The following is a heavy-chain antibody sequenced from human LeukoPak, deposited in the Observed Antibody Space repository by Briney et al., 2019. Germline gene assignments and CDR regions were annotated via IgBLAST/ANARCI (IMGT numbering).Heavy chain of an antibody. CDR1: GFAVSSNY. CDR3: ARTGVWGSYRYFDY. V-gene: IGHV3-66*01. J-gene: IGHJ4*02. Sequence: GGSLRLSCAASGFAVSSNYMTWVRQAPGKGLEWVSLIYSGGNTYYAESVKGRFTISRDNSKNMLYLQINSLRAEDTALYYCARTGVWGSYRYFDYWGQGTLVTVSS. D-gene: IGHD3-16*02. CDR2: IYSGGNT.